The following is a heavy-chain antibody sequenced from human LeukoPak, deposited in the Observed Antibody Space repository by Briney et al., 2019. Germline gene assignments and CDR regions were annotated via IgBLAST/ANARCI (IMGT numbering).Heavy chain of an antibody. CDR1: GFTFSSYG. V-gene: IGHV3-30*02. D-gene: IGHD6-13*01. CDR3: AKDSSPWEQQQVDY. Sequence: GGSLRLSCAESGFTFSSYGMHWVRQAPGKGLEWVAFIRYDGSNKYYADSVKGRFTISRDNSKNTLYLQMNSLRAEDTAVYYCAKDSSPWEQQQVDYWGQGTLVTVSS. J-gene: IGHJ4*02. CDR2: IRYDGSNK.